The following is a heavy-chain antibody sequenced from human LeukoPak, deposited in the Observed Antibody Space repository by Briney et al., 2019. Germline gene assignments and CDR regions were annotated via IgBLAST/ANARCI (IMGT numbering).Heavy chain of an antibody. CDR1: GFTLSSYW. CDR2: IKQDGSEI. Sequence: GGSLRLSCAASGFTLSSYWMIWVRQAPGKGLEWVANIKQDGSEISYVDSVKGRFTISRDNAKNSLYLQMNSLRAEDTAVYYCAYSSGLDYFDYWGQGTLVTVSS. J-gene: IGHJ4*02. D-gene: IGHD6-19*01. V-gene: IGHV3-7*01. CDR3: AYSSGLDYFDY.